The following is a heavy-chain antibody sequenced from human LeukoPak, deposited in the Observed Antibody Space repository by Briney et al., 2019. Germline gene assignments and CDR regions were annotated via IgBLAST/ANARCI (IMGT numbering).Heavy chain of an antibody. CDR3: AKDVTYDSSGYYPYYFDY. CDR1: GFRFSNYA. J-gene: IGHJ4*02. D-gene: IGHD3-22*01. V-gene: IGHV3-23*01. CDR2: LSRSGSRT. Sequence: GGSLRLSCVGSGFRFSNYAMNWVRQAPGKGLQWVSALSRSGSRTFYADSVKGRFTISRDNSKNTLYLQMNSLRAEDTAVYYCAKDVTYDSSGYYPYYFDYWGQGTLVTVSS.